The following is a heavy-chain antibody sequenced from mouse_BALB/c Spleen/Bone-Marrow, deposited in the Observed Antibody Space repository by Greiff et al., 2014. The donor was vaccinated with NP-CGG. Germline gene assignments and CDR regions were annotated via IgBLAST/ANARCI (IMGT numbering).Heavy chain of an antibody. V-gene: IGHV14-3*02. D-gene: IGHD1-1*01. CDR3: ASYYYGSSSSAY. J-gene: IGHJ3*01. Sequence: VQLKESGAELVKPGASVKLSCTASGFNIKDTYMHWVKQRPEQGLEWIGRIDPANGNTKYDPKFQGKATITADTSSNTAYLQLSSLTSEDTAVYYCASYYYGSSSSAYWGQGTLVTVSA. CDR1: GFNIKDTY. CDR2: IDPANGNT.